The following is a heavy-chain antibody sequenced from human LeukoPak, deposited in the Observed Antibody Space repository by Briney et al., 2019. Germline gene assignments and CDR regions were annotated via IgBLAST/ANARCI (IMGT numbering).Heavy chain of an antibody. D-gene: IGHD3-10*01. CDR1: GGSISSYY. CDR3: ARMRFGSSGTFDI. J-gene: IGHJ3*02. Sequence: SETLSLTCTVSGGSISSYYWSWIRQPPGKGLEWIGEIYHSGSTNYNPSLKSRVTISVDKPKNQFSLKLSSVAAADTAVYYCARMRFGSSGTFDIWGQGTMVTVSS. CDR2: IYHSGST. V-gene: IGHV4-59*12.